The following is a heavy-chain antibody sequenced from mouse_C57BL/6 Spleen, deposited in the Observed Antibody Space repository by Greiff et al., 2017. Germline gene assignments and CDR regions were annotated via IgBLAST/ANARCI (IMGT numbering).Heavy chain of an antibody. V-gene: IGHV1-55*01. J-gene: IGHJ2*01. Sequence: VQLQESGAELVKPGASVKMSCKASGYTFTSYWITWVKQRPGQGLEWIGDIYPGSGSTNYNEKFKSKATLTVDTSSSTAYMQLSRLTSEDSAVYYCGSYYYGLYYFDYWGQGTTLTVSS. CDR2: IYPGSGST. CDR1: GYTFTSYW. CDR3: GSYYYGLYYFDY. D-gene: IGHD1-1*01.